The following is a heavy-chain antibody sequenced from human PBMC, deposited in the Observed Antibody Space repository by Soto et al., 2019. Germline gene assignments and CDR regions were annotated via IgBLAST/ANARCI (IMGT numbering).Heavy chain of an antibody. D-gene: IGHD6-19*01. Sequence: SLTCAVSGGSISSSSYYWGWIRQPPGKGLEWIGSIYYSGSTYYTPSLQSRVAISVDTSKNQFSLKLNSVTAADTAVYYCARRTVNIRTFYSGLKTHCFDYWGQGTLVTVSS. V-gene: IGHV4-39*01. CDR1: GGSISSSSYY. CDR3: ARRTVNIRTFYSGLKTHCFDY. J-gene: IGHJ4*02. CDR2: IYYSGST.